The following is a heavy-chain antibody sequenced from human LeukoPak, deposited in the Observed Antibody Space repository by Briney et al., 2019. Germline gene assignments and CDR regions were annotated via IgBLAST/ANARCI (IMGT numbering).Heavy chain of an antibody. CDR1: GESFSGYY. CDR2: INHSGST. CDR3: ARRYCSSTSCHTGFDP. J-gene: IGHJ5*02. V-gene: IGHV4-34*01. Sequence: PSETLSLTCAVYGESFSGYYWRWIRQPPGKGLEWIGEINHSGSTNYNPSLKSRVTISVDTSKNQFSLKLSSVTAADTAVYYCARRYCSSTSCHTGFDPWGQGTLVTVSS. D-gene: IGHD2-2*01.